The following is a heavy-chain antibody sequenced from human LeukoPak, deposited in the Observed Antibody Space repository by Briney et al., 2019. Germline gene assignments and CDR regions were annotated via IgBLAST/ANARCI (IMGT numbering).Heavy chain of an antibody. CDR2: INHSGST. CDR3: ARGRGGARYFDY. V-gene: IGHV4-34*01. J-gene: IGHJ4*02. Sequence: SETLSLTCAVYGGSFSGYYWSWLRQPPGKGLEWLGEINHSGSTNYNPSLKSRVTISVDTSKNQFSLKLSSVTTADKAVYYCARGRGGARYFDYWGQGTLVTVSS. CDR1: GGSFSGYY. D-gene: IGHD1-26*01.